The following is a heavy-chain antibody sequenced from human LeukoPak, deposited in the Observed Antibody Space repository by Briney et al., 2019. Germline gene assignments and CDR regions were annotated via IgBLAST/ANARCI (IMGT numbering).Heavy chain of an antibody. CDR2: IYSGGST. V-gene: IGHV3-66*01. CDR1: EFSVGSNY. D-gene: IGHD4-23*01. J-gene: IGHJ4*02. Sequence: GGSLRLSCAASEFSVGSNYMTWVHQAPGKGLEWVSLIYSGGSTYYADSVKGRFTISRDNSKNTLYLQMNSLRVDDTAVYYCAKSLDYGGNRARLDFWGQGTLVTVSS. CDR3: AKSLDYGGNRARLDF.